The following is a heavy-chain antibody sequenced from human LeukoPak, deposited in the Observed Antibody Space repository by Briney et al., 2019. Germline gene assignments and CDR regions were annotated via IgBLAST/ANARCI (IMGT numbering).Heavy chain of an antibody. CDR1: GGSFSGYY. CDR2: INHSGST. J-gene: IGHJ5*02. D-gene: IGHD1-7*01. CDR3: ARESNWNYAGADP. Sequence: SETLSLTCAVYGGSFSGYYWSWIRQPPGKGLEWIGEINHSGSTNYNPSLKSRVTISVDTSKNRFSLKLSSVTAADTAVYYCARESNWNYAGADPWGQGTLVTVSS. V-gene: IGHV4-34*01.